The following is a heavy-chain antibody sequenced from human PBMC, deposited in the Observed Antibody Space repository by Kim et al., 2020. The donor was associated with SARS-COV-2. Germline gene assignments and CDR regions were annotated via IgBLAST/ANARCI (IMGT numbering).Heavy chain of an antibody. V-gene: IGHV3-23*01. J-gene: IGHJ4*02. CDR1: GFTFSSYA. CDR3: AKKELFYCSSTSCDN. D-gene: IGHD2-2*01. CDR2: ISGSGGST. Sequence: GGSLRLSCAASGFTFSSYAMSWVRQAPGKGLEWVSAISGSGGSTYYADSVKGRFTISRDNSKNTLYLQMNSLRAEDTAVYYCAKKELFYCSSTSCDNWGQGTLVTVSS.